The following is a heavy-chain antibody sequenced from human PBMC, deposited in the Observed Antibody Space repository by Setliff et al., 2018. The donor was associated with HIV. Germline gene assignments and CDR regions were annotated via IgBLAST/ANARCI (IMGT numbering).Heavy chain of an antibody. V-gene: IGHV1-69*10. CDR2: IIPILGVT. J-gene: IGHJ6*04. Sequence: SVKVSCKASGGTFSSYGISWVRQAPGQGLEWMGGIIPILGVTNYAQKFQGRVTITADKSTSTACMELSSLRSEDTAVYYCARTRPYYYDSGGYRLGYMDVLGKGTTVTVSS. CDR3: ARTRPYYYDSGGYRLGYMDV. CDR1: GGTFSSYG. D-gene: IGHD3-22*01.